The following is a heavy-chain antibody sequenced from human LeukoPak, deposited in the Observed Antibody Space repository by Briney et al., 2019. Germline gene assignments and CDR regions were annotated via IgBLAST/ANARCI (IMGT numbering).Heavy chain of an antibody. D-gene: IGHD4-17*01. Sequence: GGSLRLSCAASGFTVSSNYVSWVRQAPGKGLEWVSVIYSGGSTYYADSVKGRFTISRDNSKNTLYLQMNSLRAEDTAVYYCARDADYGVYDYWGQGTLVTVSS. CDR3: ARDADYGVYDY. CDR1: GFTVSSNY. J-gene: IGHJ4*02. V-gene: IGHV3-53*01. CDR2: IYSGGST.